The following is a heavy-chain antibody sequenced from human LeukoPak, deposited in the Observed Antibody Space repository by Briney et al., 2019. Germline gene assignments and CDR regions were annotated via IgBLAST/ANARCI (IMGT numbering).Heavy chain of an antibody. Sequence: PGGSLRLSCAASGFTFSIYGMHWVRQTPGKGLECVAFIRYDGNNKYYTDSVKGRFTISRDNSKNTLYLQMNSLRAEDTAVYYCAKDSTGGYDAYYFDYWGQGTLVTVSS. CDR3: AKDSTGGYDAYYFDY. CDR2: IRYDGNNK. CDR1: GFTFSIYG. J-gene: IGHJ4*02. D-gene: IGHD5-12*01. V-gene: IGHV3-30*02.